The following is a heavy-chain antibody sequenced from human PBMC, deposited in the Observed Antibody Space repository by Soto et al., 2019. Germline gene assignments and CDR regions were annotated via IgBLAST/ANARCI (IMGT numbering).Heavy chain of an antibody. D-gene: IGHD6-19*01. CDR2: IYYRGST. J-gene: IGHJ2*01. V-gene: IGHV4-59*01. CDR1: GGSISSYY. CDR3: ARDVAYSSVWLYWYFDL. Sequence: QVQLQESGPGLVKPSETLSLTCTVSGGSISSYYWSWIRQPPGKGLECIGYIYYRGSTNYNPSLKSRVNISVDTSKNQFALNLSSVTAADTAVYYCARDVAYSSVWLYWYFDLWGRCTLVTVSS.